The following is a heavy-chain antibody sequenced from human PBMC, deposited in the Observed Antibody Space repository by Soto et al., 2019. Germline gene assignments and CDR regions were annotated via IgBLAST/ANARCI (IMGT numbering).Heavy chain of an antibody. CDR3: AAGEASSRNLAPYYLDF. CDR1: GGSMRNYF. CDR2: IHYSGTT. V-gene: IGHV4-59*01. D-gene: IGHD6-13*01. Sequence: SETLSLTCTVSGGSMRNYFWTWIRQPPGKGLEWIGYIHYSGTTSFFPSYNPSLRSRVTISEDTSKNQFSLKLLSVTTADTAVYFCAAGEASSRNLAPYYLDFWGQGTPVTVSS. J-gene: IGHJ4*02.